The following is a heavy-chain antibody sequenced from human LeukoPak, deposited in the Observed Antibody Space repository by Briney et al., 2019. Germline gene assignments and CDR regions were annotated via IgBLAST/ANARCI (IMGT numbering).Heavy chain of an antibody. Sequence: PGGSLRLSCAASGFISSNYIMRWVRQPPGKGLEYVSAISSNGGSTYYADSVKGRFTISRDNSKNTLYLQMSSLRAEDTAVYYCVKDLQRVTSGGWFDYWGQGTLVTVPS. CDR1: GFISSNYI. CDR2: ISSNGGST. J-gene: IGHJ4*02. D-gene: IGHD2-21*02. CDR3: VKDLQRVTSGGWFDY. V-gene: IGHV3-64D*06.